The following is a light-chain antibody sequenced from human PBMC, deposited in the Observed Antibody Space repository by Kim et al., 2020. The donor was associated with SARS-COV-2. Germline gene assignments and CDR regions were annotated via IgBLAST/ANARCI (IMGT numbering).Light chain of an antibody. CDR2: GAS. CDR3: PEYGSAPPWT. J-gene: IGKJ1*01. CDR1: QSVSSRY. V-gene: IGKV3-20*01. Sequence: EIVLTQSPGTLSLSPGERATLSCRASQSVSSRYLAWYQQKPGQAPRLLIYGASSRATGIPDRFSGSGSGTDFTLTISRLEPEDFAVYYCPEYGSAPPWTLGQGTQVDIK.